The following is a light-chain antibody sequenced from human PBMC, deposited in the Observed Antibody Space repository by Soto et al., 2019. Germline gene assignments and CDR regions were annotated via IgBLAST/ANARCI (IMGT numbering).Light chain of an antibody. CDR2: DAS. V-gene: IGKV3-15*01. Sequence: EIVMTQSPATLSVSPGERATLSCGASQSVSSNLAWHQQKPGQAHRXLMYDASTRATGISARFSGSGSGTELTITISSLQSEDFEVYYCQQYHNWPITFGQGTRLEIK. CDR1: QSVSSN. CDR3: QQYHNWPIT. J-gene: IGKJ5*01.